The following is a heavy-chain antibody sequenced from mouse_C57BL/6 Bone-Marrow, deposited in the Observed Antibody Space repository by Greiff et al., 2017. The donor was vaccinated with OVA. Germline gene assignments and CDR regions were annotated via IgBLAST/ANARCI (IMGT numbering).Heavy chain of an antibody. CDR2: FHPYNDDT. V-gene: IGHV1-47*01. CDR1: GYTFTTSP. Sequence: VKLMESGAELVKPGASVKMSCKASGYTFTTSPIEWMKQNHGKSLEWIGNFHPYNDDTKYNEKFKGKATLTVEKSSSTVYLELSRLTSDDSAVYYCATHYYYGSSYGYFDVWGTGTTVTVSS. D-gene: IGHD1-1*01. CDR3: ATHYYYGSSYGYFDV. J-gene: IGHJ1*03.